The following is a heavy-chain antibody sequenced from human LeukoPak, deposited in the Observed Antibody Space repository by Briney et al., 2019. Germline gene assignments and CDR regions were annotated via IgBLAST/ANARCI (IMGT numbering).Heavy chain of an antibody. CDR3: MWISTGGY. Sequence: GGSLRLSCAASGFIVSSNSVTWVRQAPGKGLGWVSVIYSGGGTYYADSVKGRFTTSRDNSKNTVYLQMNSLRPEDTAVYYCMWISTGGYWGQGTLVTVS. CDR2: IYSGGGT. CDR1: GFIVSSNS. V-gene: IGHV3-53*01. D-gene: IGHD5-12*01. J-gene: IGHJ4*02.